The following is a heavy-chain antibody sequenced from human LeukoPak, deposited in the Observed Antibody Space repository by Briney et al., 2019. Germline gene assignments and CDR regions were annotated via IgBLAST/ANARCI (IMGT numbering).Heavy chain of an antibody. CDR3: AKDSTIFGAKTHFDY. Sequence: GGSLRLSCAASGFTFSSYAMNWVRQAPGKGLEWVSGISGSGGSTNYADSVEGRFTISRDNSKNTLYLQMSSLRAEDTAVYYCAKDSTIFGAKTHFDYWGQGTLVTVSS. J-gene: IGHJ4*02. CDR2: ISGSGGST. D-gene: IGHD3-3*01. V-gene: IGHV3-23*01. CDR1: GFTFSSYA.